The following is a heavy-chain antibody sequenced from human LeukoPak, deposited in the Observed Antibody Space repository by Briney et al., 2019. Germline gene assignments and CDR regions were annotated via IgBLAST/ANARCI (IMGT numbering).Heavy chain of an antibody. CDR2: IYSSGST. J-gene: IGHJ4*02. Sequence: SETLSLTCSVSGGSISRYYWSWIRQPPGKGLEWIGYIYSSGSTNFSPSLKSRVTISVDTSKNQFSLKLSSVTATDTAVYYCARRVHSSSWSSYFDYWGQETLVTVSS. CDR1: GGSISRYY. D-gene: IGHD6-13*01. CDR3: ARRVHSSSWSSYFDY. V-gene: IGHV4-59*01.